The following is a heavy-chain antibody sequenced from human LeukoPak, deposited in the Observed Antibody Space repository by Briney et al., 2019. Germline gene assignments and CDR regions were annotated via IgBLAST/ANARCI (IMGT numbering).Heavy chain of an antibody. CDR2: IYPGDSDT. Sequence: GESLKISCKGSGYSFTSYWIGWVRQMPGKGLEWMGIIYPGDSDTRYSPSFQGQVTISADKSISTAYLQWSSLTASDTAMYYCARRRRGSSGWLYFDYWGQGTLVTVSS. D-gene: IGHD6-19*01. V-gene: IGHV5-51*01. CDR1: GYSFTSYW. CDR3: ARRRRGSSGWLYFDY. J-gene: IGHJ4*02.